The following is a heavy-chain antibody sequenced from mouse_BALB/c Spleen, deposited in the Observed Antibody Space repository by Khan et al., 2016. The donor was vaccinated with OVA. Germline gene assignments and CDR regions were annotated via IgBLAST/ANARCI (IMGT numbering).Heavy chain of an antibody. CDR1: GYTFTSYW. D-gene: IGHD1-1*01. V-gene: IGHV1S41*01. Sequence: DLVKPGASVTLSCKASGYTFTSYWINWIKQRPGQGLEWIGRIGPGSSSAYYNDMFKGKATLTVDTSSSPAYIQLSSLSSEDSAVYDRAREKYYGRRCYAMDYWGQGTSVTVSS. CDR3: AREKYYGRRCYAMDY. J-gene: IGHJ4*01. CDR2: IGPGSSSA.